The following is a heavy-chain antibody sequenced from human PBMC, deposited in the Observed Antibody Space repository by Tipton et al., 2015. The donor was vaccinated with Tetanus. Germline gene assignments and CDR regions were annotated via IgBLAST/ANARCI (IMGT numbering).Heavy chain of an antibody. J-gene: IGHJ4*02. CDR2: IYYSGST. V-gene: IGHV4-39*07. CDR1: GGFISSYNYY. Sequence: TLSLTCTVSGGFISSYNYYWGWIRQAPGKGLEWIGSIYYSGSTNYNPSLKSRVTISVVTSKNQFSLKLSSVTAADTAVYYCARGMVSWGIFPYWGQGTLVTVSS. D-gene: IGHD2-8*01. CDR3: ARGMVSWGIFPY.